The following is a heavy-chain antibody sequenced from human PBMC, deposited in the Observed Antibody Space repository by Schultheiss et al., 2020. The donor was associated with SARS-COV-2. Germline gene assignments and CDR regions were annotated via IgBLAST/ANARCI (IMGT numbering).Heavy chain of an antibody. J-gene: IGHJ4*02. CDR2: IYYSGST. CDR3: ARNYDSSGYYPVAFDY. CDR1: GGSISGDY. V-gene: IGHV4-59*01. D-gene: IGHD3-22*01. Sequence: ESLKISCTVSGGSISGDYWSWIRQPPGKGLEWIGYIYYSGSTNYNPSLKSRVTISVDTSKNQFSLKLSSVTAADTAVYYCARNYDSSGYYPVAFDYWGQGALVTVSS.